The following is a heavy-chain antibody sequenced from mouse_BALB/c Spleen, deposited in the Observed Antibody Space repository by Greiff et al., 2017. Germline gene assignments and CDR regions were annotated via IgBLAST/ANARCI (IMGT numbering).Heavy chain of an antibody. CDR3: ARGNYGNFYAMDY. CDR2: ISYSGST. J-gene: IGHJ4*01. D-gene: IGHD2-1*01. V-gene: IGHV3-8*02. CDR1: GDSITSGY. Sequence: EVKLVESGPSLVKPSQTLSLTCSVTGDSITSGYWNWIRKFPGNKLEYMGYISYSGSTYYNPSLKSRISITRDTSKNQYYLQLNSVTTEDTATYYCARGNYGNFYAMDYWGQGTSVTVSS.